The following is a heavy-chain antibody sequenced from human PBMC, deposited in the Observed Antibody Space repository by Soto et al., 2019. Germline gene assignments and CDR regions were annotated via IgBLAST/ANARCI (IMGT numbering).Heavy chain of an antibody. CDR3: AKSQIVVVPAAMYWSDY. CDR1: GFTFSSYA. CDR2: ISGSGGST. Sequence: GGSLRLSCAASGFTFSSYAMSWVRQAPGKGLEWVSAISGSGGSTYYADSVKGRFTISRDNSKNTLYLQMNSLRAEDTAVYYCAKSQIVVVPAAMYWSDYWGQGTLVTVSS. V-gene: IGHV3-23*01. J-gene: IGHJ4*02. D-gene: IGHD2-2*01.